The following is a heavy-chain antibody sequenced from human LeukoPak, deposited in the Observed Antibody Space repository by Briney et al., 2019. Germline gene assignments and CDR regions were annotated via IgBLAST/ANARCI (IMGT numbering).Heavy chain of an antibody. CDR3: ARVPRDGATHYYFSMDV. J-gene: IGHJ6*03. CDR1: GGSISSYY. CDR2: IYYSGST. V-gene: IGHV4-59*12. D-gene: IGHD1-26*01. Sequence: SETLSLTCTVSGGSISSYYWSWIRQPPGKGLEWIGYIYYSGSTNYNPSLKSRVTISVDTSKNQFSLKLYSVTAADTAVYYCARVPRDGATHYYFSMDVWGTGTTVTVSS.